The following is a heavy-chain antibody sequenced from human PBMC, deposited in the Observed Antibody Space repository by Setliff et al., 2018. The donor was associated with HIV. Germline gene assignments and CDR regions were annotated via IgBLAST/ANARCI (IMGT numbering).Heavy chain of an antibody. Sequence: SVKVSCKASGYTFTNYDINWVRQAPGQGLEWMGWMNPNSGNTGYAQKFQGRVTMTRNTSMRTAYMELSSLRSEDTAVYYCARGHLDYNFWDEVLGNWFDPWGQGTLVTVPQ. CDR1: GYTFTNYD. CDR2: MNPNSGNT. D-gene: IGHD3-3*01. J-gene: IGHJ5*02. CDR3: ARGHLDYNFWDEVLGNWFDP. V-gene: IGHV1-8*02.